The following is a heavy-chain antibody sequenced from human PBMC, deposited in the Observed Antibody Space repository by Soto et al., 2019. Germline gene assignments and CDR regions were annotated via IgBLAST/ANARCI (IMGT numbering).Heavy chain of an antibody. CDR1: GYTFTSYG. J-gene: IGHJ4*02. V-gene: IGHV1-18*01. Sequence: QVQLVQSGAEVKKPGASVKVSCKASGYTFTSYGISWVRQAPVQGLGWMGRISGYNGNSNYAQNLRGRVTMTTDTSTSTAYMELRSLRSDDTAVYYCAREDIQDIGVVVVAPEGLGYWGQGTLVTVSS. D-gene: IGHD2-15*01. CDR3: AREDIQDIGVVVVAPEGLGY. CDR2: ISGYNGNS.